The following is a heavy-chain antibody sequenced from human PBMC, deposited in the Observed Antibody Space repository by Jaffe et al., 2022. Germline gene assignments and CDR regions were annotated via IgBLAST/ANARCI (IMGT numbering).Heavy chain of an antibody. J-gene: IGHJ5*02. D-gene: IGHD3-16*01. CDR1: GYTFTSYG. CDR3: ARDPRYSRWEFGRDLSWFDP. CDR2: ISAYNGNT. Sequence: QVQLVQSGAEVKKPGASVKVSCKASGYTFTSYGISWVRQAPGQGLEWMGWISAYNGNTNYAQKLQGRVTMTTDTSTSTAYMELRSLRSDDTAVYYCARDPRYSRWEFGRDLSWFDPWGQGTLVTVSS. V-gene: IGHV1-18*01.